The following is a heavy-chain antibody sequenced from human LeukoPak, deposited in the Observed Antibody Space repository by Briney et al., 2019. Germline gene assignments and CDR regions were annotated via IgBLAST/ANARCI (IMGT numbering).Heavy chain of an antibody. J-gene: IGHJ4*02. CDR3: AEGYGLDY. D-gene: IGHD5-12*01. CDR2: MNPNSGNT. V-gene: IGHV1-8*01. Sequence: GASVTVSCKPSGYTFTIYDINGVGQARGQGLEWMGWMNPNSGNTGYAQKFQGRVTMTRNTSISTAYMELSSLRSEDTAVYYCAEGYGLDYWGQGTLVTVSS. CDR1: GYTFTIYD.